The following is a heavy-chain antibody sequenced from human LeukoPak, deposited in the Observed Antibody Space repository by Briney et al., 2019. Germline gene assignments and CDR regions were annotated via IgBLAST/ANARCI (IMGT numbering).Heavy chain of an antibody. Sequence: SETLSLTCTVSGGSFSSHYWSWIRQPPGKGLEWIGYISYIGSTNYNPSLKSRVTISVHTSKNQFSLKLSSVTAADTAVYYCARDPTTVTKGLDIWGQGTMVTVSS. V-gene: IGHV4-59*11. CDR1: GGSFSSHY. CDR3: ARDPTTVTKGLDI. J-gene: IGHJ3*02. CDR2: ISYIGST. D-gene: IGHD4-17*01.